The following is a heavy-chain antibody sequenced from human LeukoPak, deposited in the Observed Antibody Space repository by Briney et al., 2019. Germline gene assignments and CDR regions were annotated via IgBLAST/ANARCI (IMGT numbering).Heavy chain of an antibody. CDR3: AKDQWVGAPNSHLGYMDV. J-gene: IGHJ6*03. CDR2: IFSGGST. Sequence: GGSLRLSCAASGFAVSSNYLSWVRQAPGKGLKWVSVIFSGGSTCYADSVRGRFTISRGNSKNTLYLQMNSLRAEDTAVYYCAKDQWVGAPNSHLGYMDVWGKGTTVTISS. CDR1: GFAVSSNY. V-gene: IGHV3-66*01. D-gene: IGHD1-26*01.